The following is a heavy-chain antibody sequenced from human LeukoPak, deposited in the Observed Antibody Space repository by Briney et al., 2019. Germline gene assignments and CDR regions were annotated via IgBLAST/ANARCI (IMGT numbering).Heavy chain of an antibody. CDR3: ARAPPYSSGAPWYFGFDY. J-gene: IGHJ4*02. D-gene: IGHD6-19*01. V-gene: IGHV3-30*02. CDR1: GFTFDDYA. Sequence: GGSLRLSCAASGFTFDDYAMHWVRQAPGKGLEWVAFIRYDGSNKYYADSVKGRFTISRDNSKNTLYLQMNSLRAEDTAVYYCARAPPYSSGAPWYFGFDYWGQGTLVTVSS. CDR2: IRYDGSNK.